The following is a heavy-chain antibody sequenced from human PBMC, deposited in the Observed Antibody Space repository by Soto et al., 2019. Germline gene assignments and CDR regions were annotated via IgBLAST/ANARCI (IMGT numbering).Heavy chain of an antibody. D-gene: IGHD3-10*01. V-gene: IGHV4-30-2*01. CDR3: ARHNYGSGSTYFDY. CDR2: MYHSGST. Sequence: TLSLTCAVSGGSISSGGYSWSWIRQPPGKGLEWIGYMYHSGSTYYNPSLKSRVTISIDRSKNQFSLKLNSMTAADTAVYYCARHNYGSGSTYFDYWGQGTLVTVSS. CDR1: GGSISSGGYS. J-gene: IGHJ4*02.